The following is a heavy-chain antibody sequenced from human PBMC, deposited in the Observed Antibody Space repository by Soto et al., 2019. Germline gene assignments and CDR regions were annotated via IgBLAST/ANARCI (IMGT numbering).Heavy chain of an antibody. V-gene: IGHV1-2*02. CDR3: ARDGQWLVKRSYYYYGMDV. Sequence: GASVKVSCKASGYTFTGYYIHWVRQAPGQGLEWMGWINPNSGATNYAQKFQGRVTMTRDTSISTAYMELSRLRSDDTAVYYCARDGQWLVKRSYYYYGMDVWGQGTTVSVS. CDR1: GYTFTGYY. CDR2: INPNSGAT. D-gene: IGHD6-19*01. J-gene: IGHJ6*02.